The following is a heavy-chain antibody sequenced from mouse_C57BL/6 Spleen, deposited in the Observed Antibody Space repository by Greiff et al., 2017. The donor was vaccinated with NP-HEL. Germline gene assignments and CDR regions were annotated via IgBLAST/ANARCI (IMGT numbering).Heavy chain of an antibody. J-gene: IGHJ4*01. CDR3: ASASYSSGTDYYAMDY. CDR2: IYPRSGNT. Sequence: QVQLQQSGAELARPGASVKLSCKASGYTFTSYGISWVKQRTGQGLEWIGEIYPRSGNTYYNEKFKGKATLTADKSSSTAYMELRSLTSEDSAVYFCASASYSSGTDYYAMDYWGQGTSVTVSS. V-gene: IGHV1-81*01. D-gene: IGHD3-2*02. CDR1: GYTFTSYG.